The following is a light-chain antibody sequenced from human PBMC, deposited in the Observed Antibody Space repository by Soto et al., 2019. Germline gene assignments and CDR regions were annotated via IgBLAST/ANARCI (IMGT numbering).Light chain of an antibody. CDR1: QTIGRN. CDR3: PHHSQWPIT. Sequence: EIVMTQSPGTLSLSPRETATLSCRASQTIGRNYLAWYQQKPGQAPRLLIYYISTRAADIPARFSGSGSGTDFTLNIRSLKSEDSGVYDCPHHSQWPITFGQGTRLEIK. CDR2: YIS. V-gene: IGKV3-15*01. J-gene: IGKJ5*01.